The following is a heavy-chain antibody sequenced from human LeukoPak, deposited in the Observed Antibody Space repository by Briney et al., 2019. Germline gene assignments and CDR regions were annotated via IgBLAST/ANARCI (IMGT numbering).Heavy chain of an antibody. J-gene: IGHJ5*02. CDR1: GGTFSSYA. CDR3: ARDCSSTSCYPNWFDP. Sequence: SVKVSCKASGGTFSSYAISWVRQAPGQGLEWMGGIIPIFGTANYAQKFQGRVTITADESTSTAYMELSSLRSEDTAVYYCARDCSSTSCYPNWFDPWGQGTLVTVST. D-gene: IGHD2-2*01. V-gene: IGHV1-69*13. CDR2: IIPIFGTA.